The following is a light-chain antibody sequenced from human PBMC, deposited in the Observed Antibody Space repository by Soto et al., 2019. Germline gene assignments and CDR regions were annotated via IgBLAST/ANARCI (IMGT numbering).Light chain of an antibody. J-gene: IGLJ1*01. V-gene: IGLV2-8*01. CDR1: RSDVGGYNY. CDR3: SSYVGSNNYV. CDR2: EVN. Sequence: QSALTQPPSASGSPGQSVTISCTGTRSDVGGYNYVSWYQQHPGKAPKLMIYEVNQRPSGVPDRFSGSKSGNTASLTVSGLQAEDEADYYCSSYVGSNNYVFGTGTKVTVL.